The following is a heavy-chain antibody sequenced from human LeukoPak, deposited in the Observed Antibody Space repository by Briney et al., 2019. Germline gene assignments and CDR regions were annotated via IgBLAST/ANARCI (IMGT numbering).Heavy chain of an antibody. J-gene: IGHJ4*02. CDR2: IIPIFGTA. CDR3: ARAPSVVTPSYFDY. Sequence: ASVKVSCKASVCTFSSYAISWVRQAPGQGLEWMGGIIPIFGTANYAQKFQGRVTITADESTSTAYMELSSLRSEDTAVYYCARAPSVVTPSYFDYWGQGTLVTVSS. CDR1: VCTFSSYA. D-gene: IGHD4-23*01. V-gene: IGHV1-69*13.